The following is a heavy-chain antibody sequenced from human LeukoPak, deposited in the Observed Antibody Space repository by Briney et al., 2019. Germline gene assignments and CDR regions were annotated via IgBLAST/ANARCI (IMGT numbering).Heavy chain of an antibody. CDR1: GGSISSSSCY. V-gene: IGHV4-39*01. CDR3: APSPYYDFWSGYPNWFDP. D-gene: IGHD3-3*01. J-gene: IGHJ5*02. CDR2: IYYSGST. Sequence: PSETLSLTCTVSGGSISSSSCYWGWLRQPPGKGLEWIGSIYYSGSTYYNPSLKSRVTISVDTSKNQFSLKLSSVTAADTAVYYCAPSPYYDFWSGYPNWFDPWGQGTLVTVSS.